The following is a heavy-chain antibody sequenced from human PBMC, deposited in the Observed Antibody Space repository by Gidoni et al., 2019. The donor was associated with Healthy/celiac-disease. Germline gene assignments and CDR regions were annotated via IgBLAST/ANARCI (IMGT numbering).Heavy chain of an antibody. CDR2: ISCSSSTI. Sequence: EVQLVESGGGLVQPGGSLRLSCAASGFTFSSYSINWVRQAPGKGLEWVSYISCSSSTIYSADSVKGRFTISRDNAKNSLYLQMNSLRDEDTAVYYCARDRLYNWNPYNWFDPWGQGTLVTVSS. J-gene: IGHJ5*02. CDR1: GFTFSSYS. D-gene: IGHD1-20*01. CDR3: ARDRLYNWNPYNWFDP. V-gene: IGHV3-48*02.